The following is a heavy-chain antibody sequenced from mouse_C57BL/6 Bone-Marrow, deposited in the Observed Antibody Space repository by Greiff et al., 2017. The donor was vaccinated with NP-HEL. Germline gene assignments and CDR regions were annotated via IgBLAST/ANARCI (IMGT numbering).Heavy chain of an antibody. Sequence: QVQLKESGPGLVQPSQSLSITCTVSGFSLTSYGVHWVRQSPGKGLEWLGVIWRGGSTDYNAAFMSRLSITKENSKIQVIFKMNSLQADDTAIYYCAKNSGTHYYGSSYWYFEVWGTGTTVTVSS. V-gene: IGHV2-5*01. CDR3: AKNSGTHYYGSSYWYFEV. CDR2: IWRGGST. CDR1: GFSLTSYG. D-gene: IGHD1-1*01. J-gene: IGHJ1*03.